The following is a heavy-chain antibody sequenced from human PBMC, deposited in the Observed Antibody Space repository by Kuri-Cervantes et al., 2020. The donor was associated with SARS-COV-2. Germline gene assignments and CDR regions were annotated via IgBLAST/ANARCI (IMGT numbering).Heavy chain of an antibody. V-gene: IGHV5-51*01. CDR2: IYPGDSDT. CDR3: ARRAGGSGSYRARYYYYYYMDV. J-gene: IGHJ6*03. D-gene: IGHD3-10*01. CDR1: GYSFTSYW. Sequence: GESLKISCKGSGYSFTSYWIGWVRQMPGKGLEWMGIIYPGDSDTRYSPSFQGQVTISADKSISTAYLQWSSLKASDTAMYYCARRAGGSGSYRARYYYYYYMDVWGKGTTVTVSS.